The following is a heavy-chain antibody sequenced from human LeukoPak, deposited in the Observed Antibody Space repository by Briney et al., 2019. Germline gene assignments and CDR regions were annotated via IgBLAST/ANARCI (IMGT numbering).Heavy chain of an antibody. D-gene: IGHD1-26*01. CDR3: AREDSGSYHPFDY. Sequence: SETLSLTCTVSGVSISSYYWSWIRQPPGKGLEWIEYIYYSGSTNYNPSLKSRVTISVDTSKNQFSLKLSSVTAADTAVYYCAREDSGSYHPFDYWGQGTLVTVSS. CDR2: IYYSGST. CDR1: GVSISSYY. V-gene: IGHV4-59*01. J-gene: IGHJ4*02.